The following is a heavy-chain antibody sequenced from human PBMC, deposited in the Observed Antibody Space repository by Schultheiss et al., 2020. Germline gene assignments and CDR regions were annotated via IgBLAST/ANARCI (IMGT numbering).Heavy chain of an antibody. CDR2: IYHSGST. CDR1: GGSISSGGSY. Sequence: SETLSLTCTVSGGSISSGGSYWSWIRQHPGKGLEWIGYIYHSGSTYYNPSLRSRVTISVDTSKNQFSLKVTSVTAADTAVYYCARLSGTHGRECYYWGQGTLLTVSS. J-gene: IGHJ4*02. D-gene: IGHD1-26*01. CDR3: ARLSGTHGRECYY. V-gene: IGHV4-31*03.